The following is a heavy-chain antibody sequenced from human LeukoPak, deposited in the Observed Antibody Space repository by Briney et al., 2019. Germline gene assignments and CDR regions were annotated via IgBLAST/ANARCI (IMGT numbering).Heavy chain of an antibody. V-gene: IGHV3-48*01. J-gene: IGHJ3*02. Sequence: GGSLRLSCATSGFTFSSYSMNWVRQAPGEGLEWVSYISSSYRTIYYADSVKGRFTVSRDNAKNSLYLQMSSLRAEDTAFYYCARDLGGGDAFDIWGQGTLVTVSS. CDR3: ARDLGGGDAFDI. CDR2: ISSSYRTI. D-gene: IGHD3-16*01. CDR1: GFTFSSYS.